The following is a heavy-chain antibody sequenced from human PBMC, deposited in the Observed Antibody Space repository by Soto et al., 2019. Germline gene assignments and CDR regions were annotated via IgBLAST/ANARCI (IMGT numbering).Heavy chain of an antibody. CDR2: IIPILGIA. D-gene: IGHD3-10*01. V-gene: IGHV1-69*02. J-gene: IGHJ4*02. CDR3: ARGSWFDDY. Sequence: ASVKVSCKASGGTFSSYTISWVRQAPGQGLEWMGRIIPILGIANYAQKLQGRVTMTTDTSTSTAYMELRSLRSDDTAVYYWARGSWFDDYWGQGTLVIVSS. CDR1: GGTFSSYT.